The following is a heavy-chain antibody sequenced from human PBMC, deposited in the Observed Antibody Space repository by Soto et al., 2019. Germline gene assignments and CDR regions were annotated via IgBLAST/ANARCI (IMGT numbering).Heavy chain of an antibody. CDR2: IIPVLGKP. CDR3: SRDRSGDPFLSPPD. Sequence: QGRLVQSGAEMRKPGSSVKVSCKTSGGSFNTYATGWVRQAPGQGLEWMGGIIPVLGKPNYAPKFQGRLTIVADESASTVYMELSSLTSDDTAVYYCSRDRSGDPFLSPPDWGQGTLVSVSS. V-gene: IGHV1-69*01. D-gene: IGHD3-3*01. J-gene: IGHJ4*02. CDR1: GGSFNTYA.